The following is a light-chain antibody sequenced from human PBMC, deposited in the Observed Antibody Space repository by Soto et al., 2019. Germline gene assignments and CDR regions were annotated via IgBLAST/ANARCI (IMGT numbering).Light chain of an antibody. Sequence: DIQMPQSPSSLSASVGDRVTITSRASQGISNYLAWYQQKPGKVPKLLIYGASTLQSGVPSRFSGSGSGTDFTLTISSLQPEDVATYYCQKYNRSLWTFGQGTKVEIK. CDR3: QKYNRSLWT. J-gene: IGKJ1*01. V-gene: IGKV1-27*01. CDR1: QGISNY. CDR2: GAS.